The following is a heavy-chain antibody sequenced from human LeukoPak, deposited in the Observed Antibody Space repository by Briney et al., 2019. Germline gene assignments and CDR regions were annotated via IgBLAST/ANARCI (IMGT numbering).Heavy chain of an antibody. CDR1: GFTFSSYW. CDR2: ISYDGNNK. J-gene: IGHJ4*02. D-gene: IGHD6-13*01. V-gene: IGHV3-30-3*01. CDR3: ARGFRDSSSWFDF. Sequence: GGSLRLSCAASGFTFSSYWMSWVRQAPGKGLEWVAVISYDGNNKYYADSVKGRFTVSRDNSKNTLYLQMNSLTAEDTAVCYCARGFRDSSSWFDFWGQGTLVTVSS.